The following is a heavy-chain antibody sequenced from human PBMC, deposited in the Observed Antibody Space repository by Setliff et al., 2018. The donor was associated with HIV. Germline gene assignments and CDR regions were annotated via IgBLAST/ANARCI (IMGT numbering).Heavy chain of an antibody. Sequence: EASVKVSCKASGYTFTDYYIHWVRQAPGQGLEWMGRINPNSGDTNYAQIFQGRVTMTRDTSVTTAYMDLSGLTSDDTAVYYCAGGFGDLWGYYFDYWGQGTLVTSPQ. CDR1: GYTFTDYY. CDR3: AGGFGDLWGYYFDY. CDR2: INPNSGDT. J-gene: IGHJ4*02. V-gene: IGHV1-2*06. D-gene: IGHD3-10*01.